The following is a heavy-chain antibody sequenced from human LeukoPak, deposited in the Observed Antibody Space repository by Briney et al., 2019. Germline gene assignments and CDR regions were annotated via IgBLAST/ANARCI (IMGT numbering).Heavy chain of an antibody. Sequence: SETLSLTCTVSGGSITSYFWTWIRQPPGKGLEWIGYIYHNSGTTNYNPSLKSRVSISVDTSKTHFSLKLSSVTAADTAVYYCAQKAPYSPEYSQYWGRGTLVTVSS. CDR1: GGSITSYF. D-gene: IGHD2-15*01. CDR3: AQKAPYSPEYSQY. CDR2: IYHNSGTT. V-gene: IGHV4-59*01. J-gene: IGHJ1*01.